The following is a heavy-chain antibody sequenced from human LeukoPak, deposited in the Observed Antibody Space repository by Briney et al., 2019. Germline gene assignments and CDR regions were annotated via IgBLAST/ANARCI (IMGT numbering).Heavy chain of an antibody. Sequence: ASVKVSCKASGYTFTGYYMHWVRQAPGQGLEWMGWINPNSGGTNYAQKFQGRVTMTRDTSISTAYMELSRLRSDDTAVYYCARVGGGYNYHFDYWGQGTLVTVSS. CDR1: GYTFTGYY. D-gene: IGHD5-24*01. CDR2: INPNSGGT. J-gene: IGHJ4*02. CDR3: ARVGGGYNYHFDY. V-gene: IGHV1-2*02.